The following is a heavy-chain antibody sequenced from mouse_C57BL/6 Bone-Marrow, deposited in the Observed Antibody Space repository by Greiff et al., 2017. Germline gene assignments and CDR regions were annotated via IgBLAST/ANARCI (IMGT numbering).Heavy chain of an antibody. Sequence: EVKLVESGPGLAKPSQTLSLTCSVTGYSITSDYWNWIRKFPGNKLEYMGYISYSGSTYYNPSLKSRISITRDTSKNQYYLQLNSVTTEDTATYYCARDYGSSHWYVDIWAQGPRSPSPQ. CDR2: ISYSGST. D-gene: IGHD1-1*01. V-gene: IGHV3-8*01. J-gene: IGHJ1*03. CDR1: GYSITSDY. CDR3: ARDYGSSHWYVDI.